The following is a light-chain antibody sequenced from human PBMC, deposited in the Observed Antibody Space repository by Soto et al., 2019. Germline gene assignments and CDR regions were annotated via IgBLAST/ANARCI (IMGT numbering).Light chain of an antibody. Sequence: EIVMTQSPATLSVSPGERATLSCRASQSVGSNLAWYLQKPGQAPRLLIFGASSRAHGIPARFSGSGSGTECTLTISSLQSEDFAVYYCHQYNNWPWELTFGGGTKVEI. CDR1: QSVGSN. V-gene: IGKV3-15*01. J-gene: IGKJ4*01. CDR2: GAS. CDR3: HQYNNWPWELT.